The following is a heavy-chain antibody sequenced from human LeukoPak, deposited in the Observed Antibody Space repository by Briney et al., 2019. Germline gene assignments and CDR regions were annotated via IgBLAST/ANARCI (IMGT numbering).Heavy chain of an antibody. CDR3: ARASITMARGELVFYFDY. V-gene: IGHV3-48*03. D-gene: IGHD3-10*01. CDR2: ISSSGSTR. CDR1: GSTFNNYA. J-gene: IGHJ4*02. Sequence: PGGSLRLSCAASGSTFNNYAMSWVRQAPGKGLEWVSYISSSGSTRYYADSVKGRFTISRDNAKNSLYLQINSLRAEDTAVYYCARASITMARGELVFYFDYWGQGTLVTVSS.